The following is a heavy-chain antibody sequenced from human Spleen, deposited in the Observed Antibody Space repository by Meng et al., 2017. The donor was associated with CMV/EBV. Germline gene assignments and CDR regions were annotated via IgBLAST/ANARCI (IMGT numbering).Heavy chain of an antibody. CDR3: AHRRDDFWSGYGDQVPLNWFDP. CDR2: MYWNDDK. V-gene: IGHV2-5*01. D-gene: IGHD3-3*01. CDR1: VG. Sequence: VGVGWSRQPPGKGLEWLALMYWNDDKRYSPSMKSRLTITKDTSKNQVVLTMTNMDPVDAATYYGAHRRDDFWSGYGDQVPLNWFDPWGQGTLVTVSS. J-gene: IGHJ5*02.